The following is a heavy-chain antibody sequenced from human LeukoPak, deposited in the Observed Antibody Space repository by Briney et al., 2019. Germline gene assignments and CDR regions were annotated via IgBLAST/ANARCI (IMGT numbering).Heavy chain of an antibody. V-gene: IGHV3-49*04. CDR1: GFTFCDYA. Sequence: GGSLRLSCTASGFTFCDYAMSWVRQAPGKGLEWVGFIRSKAYGGTTEYAASVKGRFTISRDDSKSIAYLQMNSLKTEDTAVYYCTRDIYRSADYWDQGTLVTVSS. J-gene: IGHJ4*02. D-gene: IGHD1-26*01. CDR2: IRSKAYGGTT. CDR3: TRDIYRSADY.